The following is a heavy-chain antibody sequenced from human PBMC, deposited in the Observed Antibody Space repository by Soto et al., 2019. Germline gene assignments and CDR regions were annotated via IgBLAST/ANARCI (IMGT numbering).Heavy chain of an antibody. CDR2: IVPSVDTT. CDR1: GGTFSRSG. Sequence: QVQLVQSGTEVKKPGASVKVSCKASGGTFSRSGFHWVRQAPGQGLEWMGMIVPSVDTTNYAQKFQARVTISADQCTSTVYMELRSLSSEDTAVYYCARCPQPPDTADPYAVDVWGQGTRVIVSS. J-gene: IGHJ6*02. D-gene: IGHD5-18*01. V-gene: IGHV1-69*18. CDR3: ARCPQPPDTADPYAVDV.